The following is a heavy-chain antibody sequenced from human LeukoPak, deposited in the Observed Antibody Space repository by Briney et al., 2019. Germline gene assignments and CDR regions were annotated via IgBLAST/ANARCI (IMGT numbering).Heavy chain of an antibody. J-gene: IGHJ3*02. CDR2: IYSDGRT. CDR3: ARGLFLSGYLDAFDI. Sequence: PGGSLRLSCAASGFTVSSNCMSWVRQAPGKGLEWVSVIYSDGRTYYADSVKGRCTISRDNSKNTLYLQMNSLRVEDTAVYYCARGLFLSGYLDAFDIWGQGTVVTVSS. V-gene: IGHV3-53*01. D-gene: IGHD3-22*01. CDR1: GFTVSSNC.